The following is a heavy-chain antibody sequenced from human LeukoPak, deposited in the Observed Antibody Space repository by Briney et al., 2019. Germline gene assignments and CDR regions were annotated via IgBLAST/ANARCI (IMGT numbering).Heavy chain of an antibody. CDR2: IYHSGST. J-gene: IGHJ5*02. Sequence: TSETLSLTCTVSGYSISSGYYWGWIRQPPGKGLEWIGSIYHSGSTYYNPSLKSRVTISVDTSKNQFSLKLSSVTAADTAVYYCARDSHYYGSGSYYNLYWFDPWGQGTLVTVSS. CDR1: GYSISSGYY. CDR3: ARDSHYYGSGSYYNLYWFDP. D-gene: IGHD3-10*01. V-gene: IGHV4-38-2*02.